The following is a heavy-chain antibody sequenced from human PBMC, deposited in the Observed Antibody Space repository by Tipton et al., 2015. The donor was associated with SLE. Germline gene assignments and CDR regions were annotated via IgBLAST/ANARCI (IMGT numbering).Heavy chain of an antibody. Sequence: TLSLTCAVSGYSISSGYYWGWIRQPPGKGLEWIGSIYHSGSTYYNPSLKSRVTISVDKSKNQFSLKLSSVTAADTAVYYCARDLSHQGLAFDYWGQGTLVTVSS. CDR3: ARDLSHQGLAFDY. D-gene: IGHD2-2*01. CDR2: IYHSGST. CDR1: GYSISSGYY. J-gene: IGHJ4*02. V-gene: IGHV4-38-2*02.